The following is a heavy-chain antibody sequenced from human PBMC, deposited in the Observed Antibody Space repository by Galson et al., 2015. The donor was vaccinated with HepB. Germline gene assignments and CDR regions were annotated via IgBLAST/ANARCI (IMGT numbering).Heavy chain of an antibody. Sequence: SLRLSCAASGFTFSSYEMNWVRQAPGKGLEWVSYISSSGSTIYYADSVKGRFTISRDNAKNSLYLQMNSLRAEDTAVYYCARVFSSGSSDYWGQGTLVTVSS. D-gene: IGHD6-19*01. V-gene: IGHV3-48*03. J-gene: IGHJ4*02. CDR1: GFTFSSYE. CDR2: ISSSGSTI. CDR3: ARVFSSGSSDY.